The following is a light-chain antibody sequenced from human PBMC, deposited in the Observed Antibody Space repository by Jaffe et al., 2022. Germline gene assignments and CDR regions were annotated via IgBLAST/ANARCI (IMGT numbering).Light chain of an antibody. CDR2: KDT. Sequence: SYELTQPPSVSVSPGQTARITCSGDTLAKKYAYWYQQKPGQAPVVVIYKDTEKSSGIPERFSGSSSGTTVTLTINEVQAEDEADYYCQSVDNSGSSHYVFGAGTKLTVL. J-gene: IGLJ1*01. CDR3: QSVDNSGSSHYV. CDR1: TLAKKY. V-gene: IGLV3-25*03.